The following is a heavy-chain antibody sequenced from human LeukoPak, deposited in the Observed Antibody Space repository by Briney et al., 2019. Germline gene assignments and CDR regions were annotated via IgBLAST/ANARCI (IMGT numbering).Heavy chain of an antibody. Sequence: GGSLRLSCAASGFTFSSYAMSWVRQAPGKGLEWVSAISGSGGSTYYADSVKGRFTISRDNSKNTLYLQMNSLRAEDTAVYHCAKEPDIVVVVAATGAKSGYWGQGTLVTVSS. CDR3: AKEPDIVVVVAATGAKSGY. D-gene: IGHD2-15*01. CDR2: ISGSGGST. V-gene: IGHV3-23*01. CDR1: GFTFSSYA. J-gene: IGHJ4*02.